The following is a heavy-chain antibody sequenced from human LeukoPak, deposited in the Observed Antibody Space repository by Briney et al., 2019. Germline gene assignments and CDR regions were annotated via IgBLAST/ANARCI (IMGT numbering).Heavy chain of an antibody. V-gene: IGHV3-23*01. D-gene: IGHD3-22*01. Sequence: GGSLRLSCAASGFTFSSYAMSWVRQAPGKGLDGVSAISGSGGSTYYADSVKGRFTISRDNSKNTLYLQMNSLRAEDTAVYYCAKEREGGYYSLSYWGQGTLVTVSS. J-gene: IGHJ4*02. CDR1: GFTFSSYA. CDR3: AKEREGGYYSLSY. CDR2: ISGSGGST.